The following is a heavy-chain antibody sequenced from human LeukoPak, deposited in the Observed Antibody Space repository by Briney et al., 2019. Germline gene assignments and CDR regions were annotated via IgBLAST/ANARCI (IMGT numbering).Heavy chain of an antibody. J-gene: IGHJ4*02. V-gene: IGHV3-7*03. CDR2: IKQDGSEK. Sequence: GGSLRLSCAASGFTFSSYWMSWVSQARGKGPEWVANIKQDGSEKYYVDSVKGRFTVSRDNAKNSLYLQMNSLRAEDTAVYYCAREGYGSGSYYNDYWGQGTLVTVSS. CDR3: AREGYGSGSYYNDY. D-gene: IGHD3-10*01. CDR1: GFTFSSYW.